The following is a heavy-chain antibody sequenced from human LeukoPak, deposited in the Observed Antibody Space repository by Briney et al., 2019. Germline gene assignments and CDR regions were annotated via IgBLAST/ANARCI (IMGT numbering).Heavy chain of an antibody. Sequence: PGGSLRLSCAASGVTLSDYYMSWIRQAPGKGLEWVLYISSSGTTIKYADSVKGRFSISRDNGKNSLYLQMNSLRVEDTAVYYCARGRQYQALWYYFDYWGQGNLVTVSS. J-gene: IGHJ4*02. CDR3: ARGRQYQALWYYFDY. V-gene: IGHV3-11*01. CDR2: ISSSGTTI. CDR1: GVTLSDYY. D-gene: IGHD2-2*01.